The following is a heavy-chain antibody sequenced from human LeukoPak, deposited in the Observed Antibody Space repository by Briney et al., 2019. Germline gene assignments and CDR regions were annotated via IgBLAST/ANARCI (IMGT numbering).Heavy chain of an antibody. CDR2: IGSAGDT. CDR3: ARGPRAAAGEFDY. V-gene: IGHV3-13*01. CDR1: GFSFSSYD. J-gene: IGHJ4*02. Sequence: GGSLGLSCAASGFSFSSYDMHWVRQGTGKGLEWVSTIGSAGDTYYPGPVKGRFTISTENAKNSLYLQMNNLRAGDTAVYYCARGPRAAAGEFDYWGQGTLVTVSS. D-gene: IGHD6-13*01.